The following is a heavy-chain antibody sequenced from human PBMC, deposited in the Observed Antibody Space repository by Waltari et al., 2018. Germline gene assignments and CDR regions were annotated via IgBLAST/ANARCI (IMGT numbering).Heavy chain of an antibody. CDR2: IYHSGST. V-gene: IGHV4-38-2*01. D-gene: IGHD3-16*01. CDR3: ARRNSWGKFDY. CDR1: GYSISRGYY. Sequence: QVQLQESGPGLVKPSETLSLTCAVSGYSISRGYYWGWIRQPPGKGLEWIGSIYHSGSTYYNPSLKSRVTISVDTSKNQFSLKLSSVTAADTAVYYCARRNSWGKFDYWGQGTLVTVSS. J-gene: IGHJ4*02.